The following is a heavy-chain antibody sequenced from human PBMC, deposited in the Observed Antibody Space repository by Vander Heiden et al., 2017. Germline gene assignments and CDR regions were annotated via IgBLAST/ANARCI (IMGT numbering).Heavy chain of an antibody. CDR3: AKDIFPNSGGQAAFGV. D-gene: IGHD5-12*01. V-gene: IGHV3-30*18. Sequence: QEPLVESGGGVVQPGRSLCLSCAASGFTVRSYAMHWVHQAPGKGLEWVAIISYDGNYKYYADSVKGRFTISRDNSKNTLSLQMNSLRAEDTAVYYCAKDIFPNSGGQAAFGVWGQGTMVTISS. CDR1: GFTVRSYA. J-gene: IGHJ3*01. CDR2: ISYDGNYK.